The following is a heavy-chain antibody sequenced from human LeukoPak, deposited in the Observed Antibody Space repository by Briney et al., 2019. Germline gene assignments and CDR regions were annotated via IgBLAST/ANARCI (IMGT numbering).Heavy chain of an antibody. CDR2: ISAYNGNT. V-gene: IGHV1-18*01. CDR3: ARHPGVGATTPSWFDP. Sequence: ASVKVSCKASGYTFTSYGISWVRQAPGQGLEWIGWISAYNGNTNYAQKLQGRVTMTTDTSTSTAYMELRSLRSDDTAVYYCARHPGVGATTPSWFDPWGQGTLVTVSS. CDR1: GYTFTSYG. D-gene: IGHD1-26*01. J-gene: IGHJ5*02.